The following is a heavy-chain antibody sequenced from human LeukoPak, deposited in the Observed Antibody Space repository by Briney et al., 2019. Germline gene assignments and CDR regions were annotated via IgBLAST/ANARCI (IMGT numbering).Heavy chain of an antibody. CDR3: ASMPQEGMFDY. J-gene: IGHJ4*02. CDR1: GGSISSGGYY. Sequence: SETLSLTCTVSGGSISSGGYYWSWIRQPPGKGLEWIGYIYHSGSTYYNPSLKSRVTISVDTSKNQFSLKLSSVTAADTAVYYCASMPQEGMFDYWGQGTLVTVSS. V-gene: IGHV4-30-2*01. CDR2: IYHSGST. D-gene: IGHD2-2*01.